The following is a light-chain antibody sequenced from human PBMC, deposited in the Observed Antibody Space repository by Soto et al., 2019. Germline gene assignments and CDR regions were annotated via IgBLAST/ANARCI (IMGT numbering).Light chain of an antibody. Sequence: EIVLTQSPATLSLSPGERATLSCRASQSVSSYSAWYQQKPGQAPRLLIYDASNRATGIPARFSGSGSGTDFTLTISSLEPQDFAVYYCQQRSNWPITVGQGTRLEIK. V-gene: IGKV3-11*01. CDR1: QSVSSY. CDR3: QQRSNWPIT. J-gene: IGKJ5*01. CDR2: DAS.